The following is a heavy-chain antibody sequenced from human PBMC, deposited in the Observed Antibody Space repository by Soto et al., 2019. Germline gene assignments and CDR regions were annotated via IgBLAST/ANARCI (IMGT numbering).Heavy chain of an antibody. CDR1: GYTFTSYG. V-gene: IGHV1-18*03. J-gene: IGHJ4*02. CDR2: ISAYNGNT. D-gene: IGHD5-12*01. Sequence: ASVKVSCKASGYTFTSYGISWVRQAPGQGLEWMGWISAYNGNTNYAQKLQGRVTMTKDTSTSTAYMELRSLRSDDMAVYYCARDPNSGYDRGYYFDYWGQGTLVTVSS. CDR3: ARDPNSGYDRGYYFDY.